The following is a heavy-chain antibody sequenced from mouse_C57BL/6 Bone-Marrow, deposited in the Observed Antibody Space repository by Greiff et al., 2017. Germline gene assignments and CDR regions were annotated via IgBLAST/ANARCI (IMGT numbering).Heavy chain of an antibody. V-gene: IGHV1-53*01. J-gene: IGHJ2*01. CDR3: ARYGNYRVYFDY. CDR1: GYTFTSYW. Sequence: QVQLQQPGTELVKPGASVKLSCKASGYTFTSYWMHWVKQRPGQGLEWIGNINPSNGGTNYNEKFKSKATLTVDKSSSTAYMQLSSLTSEASAVYDCARYGNYRVYFDYWGQGTTLTVSS. D-gene: IGHD2-1*01. CDR2: INPSNGGT.